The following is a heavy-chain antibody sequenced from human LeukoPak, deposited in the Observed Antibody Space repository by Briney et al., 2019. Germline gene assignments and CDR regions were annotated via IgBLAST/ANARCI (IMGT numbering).Heavy chain of an antibody. CDR3: AREAATLFDY. Sequence: SETLSLTCTVSGGSISSYYWSWIRQPPGKGLEWIGYIYYSGSTNYNPSLKSRVTISVDTSKNQFSLKLSSVTAADTAVYYCAREAATLFDYWGQGTLVTVSS. CDR1: GGSISSYY. J-gene: IGHJ4*02. CDR2: IYYSGST. V-gene: IGHV4-59*01. D-gene: IGHD2-15*01.